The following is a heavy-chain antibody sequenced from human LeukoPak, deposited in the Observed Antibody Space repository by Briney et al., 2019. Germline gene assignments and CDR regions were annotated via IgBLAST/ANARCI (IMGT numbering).Heavy chain of an antibody. CDR3: ARQGVGVAAYFDS. V-gene: IGHV4-39*01. CDR1: GGSISSPSFY. Sequence: SETLSLTCTISGGSISSPSFYWAWIRQTPEKGLEWIGSKYYSGNTYYNPSLKSRVTISVDTSKNHFSLSLTSVTAAGTAVYYCARQGVGVAAYFDSWGQGTLVTVSS. CDR2: KYYSGNT. D-gene: IGHD2-15*01. J-gene: IGHJ4*02.